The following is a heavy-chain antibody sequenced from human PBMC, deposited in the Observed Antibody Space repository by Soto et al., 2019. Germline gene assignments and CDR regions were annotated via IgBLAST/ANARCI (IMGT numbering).Heavy chain of an antibody. CDR3: ARWRATTTYYYYYMDV. Sequence: SETLSLTCAVYGGSFSGYYWSWIRQPPGKGLEWIGEINHSGSTNYNPSLKSRVTISVDTSKNQFSLKLSSVTAADTAVYYCARWRATTTYYYYYMDVWGKGTTVTVSS. CDR2: INHSGST. CDR1: GGSFSGYY. V-gene: IGHV4-34*01. J-gene: IGHJ6*03. D-gene: IGHD1-1*01.